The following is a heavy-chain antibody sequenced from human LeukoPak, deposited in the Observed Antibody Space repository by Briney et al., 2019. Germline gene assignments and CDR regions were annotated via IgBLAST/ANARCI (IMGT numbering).Heavy chain of an antibody. CDR1: GFTFSSYA. CDR3: ARGFYDMDV. V-gene: IGHV3-30-3*01. Sequence: GGSLRLSCAASGFTFSSYAMHWVRQAPGKGLEWVALISYDGGNKYYADSVKGRFTISRDNSKNTLFLQMNSLRAEDTAVYYCARGFYDMDVRGQGTTVTVSS. CDR2: ISYDGGNK. J-gene: IGHJ6*02.